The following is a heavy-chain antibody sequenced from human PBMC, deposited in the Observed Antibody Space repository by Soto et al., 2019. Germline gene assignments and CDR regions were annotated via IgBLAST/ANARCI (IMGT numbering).Heavy chain of an antibody. Sequence: RGSLRLSCAASGFTFSDYYFTWIRQAPGKGLEWVSYISFSGSTIYYADSVKGRFTISRDNAKNSLYLQMNNLRPEDTAVYYCAGGDSGSFDSWGQGTLVTVSS. CDR1: GFTFSDYY. CDR2: ISFSGSTI. CDR3: AGGDSGSFDS. J-gene: IGHJ4*02. V-gene: IGHV3-11*01. D-gene: IGHD3-16*01.